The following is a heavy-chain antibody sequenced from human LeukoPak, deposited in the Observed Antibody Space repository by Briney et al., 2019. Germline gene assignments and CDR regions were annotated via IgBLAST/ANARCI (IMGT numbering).Heavy chain of an antibody. CDR1: GFTFSNSA. CDR3: VKGVTMVRGSREFDF. D-gene: IGHD3-10*01. Sequence: GGSLRLSCAASGFTFSNSAMIWVRQAPGKGLEWVSSIGGGGSSYYAGSVKGRFTISRDNSKNTLYLQMNSLRAEDTAIFYCVKGVTMVRGSREFDFWGQGTLVTVSS. J-gene: IGHJ4*02. V-gene: IGHV3-23*01. CDR2: IGGGGSS.